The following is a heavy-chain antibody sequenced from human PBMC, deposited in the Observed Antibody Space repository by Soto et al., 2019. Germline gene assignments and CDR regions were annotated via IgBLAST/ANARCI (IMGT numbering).Heavy chain of an antibody. CDR2: ISYDGSNK. J-gene: IGHJ6*02. D-gene: IGHD3-10*01. Sequence: QVQLVESGGGVVQPGRSLRLSCAASGFTFSSYGMHWVRQAPGKGLEWVAVISYDGSNKYYADSVKGRFTISRDNSKNTLYLQMNSLRAEETAVYYCAKVTYGSGSYAPYYYYGMDVWGQGTTVTVSS. CDR3: AKVTYGSGSYAPYYYYGMDV. CDR1: GFTFSSYG. V-gene: IGHV3-30*18.